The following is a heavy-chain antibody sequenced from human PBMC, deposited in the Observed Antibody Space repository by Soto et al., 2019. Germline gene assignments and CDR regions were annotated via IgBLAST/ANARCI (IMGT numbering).Heavy chain of an antibody. CDR1: GYTFTSYG. CDR2: ISAYNGNT. CDR3: ARDRSVTTTAYFDY. Sequence: ASVKVSCKASGYTFTSYGISWVRQAPGQGLEWMGWISAYNGNTNYAQKLQGRVTMTPDTSTSTAYMELRSLRSDDTAVYYCARDRSVTTTAYFDYWGQGTLVTVSS. D-gene: IGHD5-12*01. V-gene: IGHV1-18*01. J-gene: IGHJ4*02.